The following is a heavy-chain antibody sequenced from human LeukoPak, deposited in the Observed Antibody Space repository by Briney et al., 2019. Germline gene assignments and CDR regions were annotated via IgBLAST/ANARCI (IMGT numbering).Heavy chain of an antibody. CDR2: LSSDNYTI. Sequence: GGSLRLSCAASGFTFSSYGMNWVRQAPGKGLEWISYLSSDNYTIYYADSVKGRFIISRDNAKDSLYLQMDSLRAEDTAVYYCARVATDGGGFDPWGQGTLVTVSS. CDR3: ARVATDGGGFDP. CDR1: GFTFSSYG. V-gene: IGHV3-48*01. D-gene: IGHD3-16*01. J-gene: IGHJ5*02.